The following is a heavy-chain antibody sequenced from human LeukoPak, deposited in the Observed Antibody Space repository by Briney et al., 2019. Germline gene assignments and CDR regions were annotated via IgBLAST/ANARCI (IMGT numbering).Heavy chain of an antibody. D-gene: IGHD2-2*01. V-gene: IGHV1-2*06. CDR3: ARADCSSTSCLNAFDI. Sequence: ASVKVSCKASGYTFIGYYMHWVRQAPGQGLEWVGRINTNSGGTNYAQKFQGRVTMTTDTSISTAYMELSRLRSDDTAVYYCARADCSSTSCLNAFDIWGQGTMVTVSS. J-gene: IGHJ3*02. CDR1: GYTFIGYY. CDR2: INTNSGGT.